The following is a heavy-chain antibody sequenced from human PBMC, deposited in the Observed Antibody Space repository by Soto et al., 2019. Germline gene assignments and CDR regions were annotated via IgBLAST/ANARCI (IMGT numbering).Heavy chain of an antibody. J-gene: IGHJ5*01. V-gene: IGHV3-15*01. D-gene: IGHD1-26*01. Sequence: GGSLRLSCAASGFSFSDAWMTWVRQAPGKRLEWVGRIKSQGEGGTTESGAPVKGRFTISRDDSENTLHLQMNSLKTEDTAVYYCATFRSYSDSWGHGTLVTVPQ. CDR3: ATFRSYSDS. CDR2: IKSQGEGGTT. CDR1: GFSFSDAW.